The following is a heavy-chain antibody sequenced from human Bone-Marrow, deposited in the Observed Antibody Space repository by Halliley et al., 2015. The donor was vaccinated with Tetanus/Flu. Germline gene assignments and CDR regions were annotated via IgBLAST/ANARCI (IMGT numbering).Heavy chain of an antibody. CDR3: ARGLGDRGYCSSSNCYHYYGMDV. CDR1: GGSISSGGHF. D-gene: IGHD2-2*01. V-gene: IGHV4-31*03. Sequence: LRLSCTVSGGSISSGGHFWSWIRQHPGTGLEWIGDIHHSGSTYFNWSLKSRLNISIDTSKNQFSLKLSPVTAADTAVYFCARGLGDRGYCSSSNCYHYYGMDVWGQGTTVTVSS. CDR2: IHHSGST. J-gene: IGHJ6*02.